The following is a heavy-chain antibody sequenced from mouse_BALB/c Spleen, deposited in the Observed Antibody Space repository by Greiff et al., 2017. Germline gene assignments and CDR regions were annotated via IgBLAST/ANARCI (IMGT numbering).Heavy chain of an antibody. D-gene: IGHD1-1*01. CDR3: ARDGSRDAY. V-gene: IGHV5-9-4*01. CDR1: GFTFSSYA. J-gene: IGHJ3*01. Sequence: EVKVVESGGGLVKPGGSLKLSCAASGFTFSSYAMSWVRQSPEKRLEWVAEISSGGSYTYYPDTVTGRFTISRDNAKNTLYLEMSSLRSEDTAMYYCARDGSRDAYWGKGTLVTVSA. CDR2: ISSGGSYT.